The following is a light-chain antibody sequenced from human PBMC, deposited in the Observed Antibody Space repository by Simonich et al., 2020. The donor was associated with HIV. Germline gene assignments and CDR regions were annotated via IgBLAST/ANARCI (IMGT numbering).Light chain of an antibody. CDR2: DVS. V-gene: IGLV2-11*01. CDR1: SSDVGSYNF. J-gene: IGLJ3*02. Sequence: QSALTQPASVSGSPGQSITISCTGTSSDVGSYNFVSWYQQHPGKAPKLMFYDVSKRPSGFPDRFSGSKSGNTASLTISGLQAEDEADYYCCSYAGSYTWVFGGGTKLTVL. CDR3: CSYAGSYTWV.